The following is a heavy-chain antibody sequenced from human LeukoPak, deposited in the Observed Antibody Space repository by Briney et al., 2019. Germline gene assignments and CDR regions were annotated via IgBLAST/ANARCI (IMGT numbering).Heavy chain of an antibody. Sequence: ASVKVSCKSSGYTFTSYGITWVRQPPGQGLDWMGWISAHNGNTNYQQKLQGRDTMTTDTSTSTAYMELRSMRSDDTAVYYCARPDPAAGLDYWGQGTLVTVSS. J-gene: IGHJ4*02. CDR3: ARPDPAAGLDY. CDR1: GYTFTSYG. CDR2: ISAHNGNT. V-gene: IGHV1-18*01. D-gene: IGHD6-13*01.